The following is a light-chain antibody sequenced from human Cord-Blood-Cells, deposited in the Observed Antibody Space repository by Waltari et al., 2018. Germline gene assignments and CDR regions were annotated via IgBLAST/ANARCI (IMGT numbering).Light chain of an antibody. Sequence: SYELTQPPSVSVSPGQTTSITSPGDKLGDKYACWYQQKPGKSPVLVIYQDSKRPSGIPERFSGSNSGNTATLTISGTQAMDEADYYCQAWDSSTAVFGGGTKLTVL. CDR3: QAWDSSTAV. V-gene: IGLV3-1*01. J-gene: IGLJ2*01. CDR2: QDS. CDR1: KLGDKY.